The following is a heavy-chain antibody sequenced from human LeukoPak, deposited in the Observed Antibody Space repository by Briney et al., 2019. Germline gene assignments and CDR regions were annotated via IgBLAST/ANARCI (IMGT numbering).Heavy chain of an antibody. CDR3: ARDEEDYYDSSGGYFDY. CDR2: IIPILGIA. V-gene: IGHV1-69*04. J-gene: IGHJ4*02. Sequence: SVKVSCKAYGGTFSTYAITWVRQAPGQGLEWMGRIIPILGIANYAQKFQGRVTITADKSTNTAYMEVSSLRSEDTAMYFCARDEEDYYDSSGGYFDYWGQGTLVTVSS. CDR1: GGTFSTYA. D-gene: IGHD3-22*01.